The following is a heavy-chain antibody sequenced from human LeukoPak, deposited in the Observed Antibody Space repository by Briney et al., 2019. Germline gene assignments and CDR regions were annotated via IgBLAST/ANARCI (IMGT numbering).Heavy chain of an antibody. D-gene: IGHD3-22*01. CDR2: IYYSGST. J-gene: IGHJ4*02. CDR1: GGSISSYY. Sequence: PSETLSLTCTVSGGSISSYYWSWIRQPPGKGLEWIGYIYYSGSTNYNPSLKSRVTISVDTSKNQFSLKLSSVTAADTAVYYCARDSDSSGYTFDYWGQGTLVTVSS. V-gene: IGHV4-59*01. CDR3: ARDSDSSGYTFDY.